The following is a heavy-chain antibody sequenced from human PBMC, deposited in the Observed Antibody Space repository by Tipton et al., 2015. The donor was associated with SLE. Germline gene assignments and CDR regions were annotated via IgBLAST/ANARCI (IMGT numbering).Heavy chain of an antibody. V-gene: IGHV4-4*07. CDR2: FYNGGST. Sequence: TLSLTCTVSGDSLIGSHWTWIRQPAGKGLEWIGRFYNGGSTNYNPSLKSRLIMSVDASKSQFSLKLSSVTAADAAIYYCAGAVGTAAGLRDYWGQGTLVTVSS. CDR1: GDSLIGSH. D-gene: IGHD6-13*01. J-gene: IGHJ4*02. CDR3: AGAVGTAAGLRDY.